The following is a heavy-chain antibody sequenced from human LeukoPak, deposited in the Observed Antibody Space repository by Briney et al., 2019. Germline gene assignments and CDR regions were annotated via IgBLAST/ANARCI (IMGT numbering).Heavy chain of an antibody. CDR2: ISAYNGNT. CDR1: GYTFTSYG. D-gene: IGHD3-3*01. J-gene: IGHJ5*02. V-gene: IGHV1-18*01. CDR3: ARVRFLEWLLISSWFNP. Sequence: ASVKVSCKASGYTFTSYGISWVRQAPGQGLEWMGWISAYNGNTNYAQKLQGRVTMTTDTSTGTAYMELRSLRSDDTAVYYCARVRFLEWLLISSWFNPWGQGTLVTVSS.